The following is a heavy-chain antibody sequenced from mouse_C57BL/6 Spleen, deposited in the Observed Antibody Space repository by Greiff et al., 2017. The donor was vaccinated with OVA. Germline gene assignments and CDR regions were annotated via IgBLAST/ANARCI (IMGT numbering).Heavy chain of an antibody. D-gene: IGHD1-1*01. CDR2: IAPSDSYT. CDR1: GYTFTSYW. CDR3: ARRGTTVVATNYAMDY. V-gene: IGHV1-59*01. J-gene: IGHJ4*01. Sequence: VQLQQPGAELVRPGTSVKLSCKASGYTFTSYWMHWVKQRPGQGLEWIGVIAPSDSYTNYNQKFKGKATLTVDTSSSTAYMQLSSLTSEDSAVYYCARRGTTVVATNYAMDYWGQGTSVTVSS.